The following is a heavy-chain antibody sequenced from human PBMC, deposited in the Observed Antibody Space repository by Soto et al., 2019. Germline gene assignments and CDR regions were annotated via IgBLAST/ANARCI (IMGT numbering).Heavy chain of an antibody. Sequence: SVKVSCKASGGTFSSYAISWVRQAPGQGLEWMGGIIPIFGTANYAQKFQGRVTITADESTSTAYMELSSLRSEDTAVYYCARDPRQGPWSGYYDGFYYYYGMDVWGKGTTVTVSS. V-gene: IGHV1-69*13. J-gene: IGHJ6*04. CDR3: ARDPRQGPWSGYYDGFYYYYGMDV. D-gene: IGHD3-3*01. CDR2: IIPIFGTA. CDR1: GGTFSSYA.